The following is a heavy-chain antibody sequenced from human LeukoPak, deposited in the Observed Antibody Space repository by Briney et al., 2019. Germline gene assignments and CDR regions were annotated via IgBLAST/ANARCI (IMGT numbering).Heavy chain of an antibody. CDR1: GGSISSSSYY. CDR2: IYYSGST. D-gene: IGHD2-15*01. V-gene: IGHV4-39*07. CDR3: ASHLQYCSGGSCYPHLYAFDI. Sequence: SETLSLTCTVSGGSISSSSYYWGWIRQPPGKGLEWIGSIYYSGSTYYNPSLKSRVTISVDTSKNQFSLKLSSVTAADTAVYYCASHLQYCSGGSCYPHLYAFDIWGQGTMVTVSS. J-gene: IGHJ3*02.